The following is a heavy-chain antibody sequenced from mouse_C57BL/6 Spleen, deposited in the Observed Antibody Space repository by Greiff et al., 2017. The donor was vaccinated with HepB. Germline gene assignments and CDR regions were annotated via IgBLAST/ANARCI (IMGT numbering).Heavy chain of an antibody. CDR3: ARFSFLYDYDSYFDY. CDR2: INPNNGGT. CDR1: GYTFTDYN. V-gene: IGHV1-18*01. J-gene: IGHJ2*01. D-gene: IGHD2-4*01. Sequence: EVKLQQSGPELVKPGASVKIPCKASGYTFTDYNMDWVKQSHGKSLEWIGDINPNNGGTIYNQKFKGKATLTVDKSSSTAYMELRSLTSEDTAVYYCARFSFLYDYDSYFDYWGQGTTLTVSS.